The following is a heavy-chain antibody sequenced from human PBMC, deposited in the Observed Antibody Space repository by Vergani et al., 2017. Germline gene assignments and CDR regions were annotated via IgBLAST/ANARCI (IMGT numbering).Heavy chain of an antibody. J-gene: IGHJ5*02. CDR3: ARRYSSRSGNGGFPFDP. CDR2: IDPSDSYT. Sequence: EVQLVQSGAEVKKPGESLRISCKGSGYSFTSYWISWVRQMPGKGLEWMGRIDPSDSYTNYSPSFQGHVTISADKSISTAYLQWSSLKASDTAMYYCARRYSSRSGNGGFPFDPWGQGTLVTVSS. D-gene: IGHD6-13*01. CDR1: GYSFTSYW. V-gene: IGHV5-10-1*01.